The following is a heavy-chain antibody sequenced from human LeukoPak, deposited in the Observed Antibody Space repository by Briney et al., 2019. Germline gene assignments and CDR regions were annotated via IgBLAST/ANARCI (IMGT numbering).Heavy chain of an antibody. D-gene: IGHD3-22*01. CDR3: ARDIGVSRFDP. J-gene: IGHJ5*02. V-gene: IGHV1-18*01. Sequence: GASVKVSCKASGNTISDYGFSWVRQAPGQGLEWMGWISANSGNTDYAQKFQGRVTLTTDTSTSIAYMELRSLTSDATAVYYCARDIGVSRFDPWGQGTLVTVSS. CDR1: GNTISDYG. CDR2: ISANSGNT.